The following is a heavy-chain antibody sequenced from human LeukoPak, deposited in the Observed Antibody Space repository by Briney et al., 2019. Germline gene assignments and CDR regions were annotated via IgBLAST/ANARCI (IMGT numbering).Heavy chain of an antibody. Sequence: WGSLRLSCAASGFTFSSFAMTWVRQAPGKGLEWVSAVSGSGGSTYYPDSVKGRFTISRDNSKNTLYLQMNSLRAEDTAVYYCAKEVLGTRLDVFDIWGQGTMVTVSS. V-gene: IGHV3-23*01. CDR1: GFTFSSFA. D-gene: IGHD1-26*01. CDR2: VSGSGGST. CDR3: AKEVLGTRLDVFDI. J-gene: IGHJ3*02.